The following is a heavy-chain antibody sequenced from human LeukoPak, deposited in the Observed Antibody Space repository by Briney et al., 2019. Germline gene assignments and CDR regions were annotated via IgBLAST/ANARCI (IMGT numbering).Heavy chain of an antibody. J-gene: IGHJ5*02. V-gene: IGHV5-51*01. CDR3: ARRNGRFLNWFDP. Sequence: GESLKISCKGSRYRFTSYWSGWLRQMPGKGLEWMGIIYPGDSDTRYSPSFQGQVTISADKSISTAYLQWSRLKASDTAMYYSARRNGRFLNWFDPWGQGTLVTVSS. CDR1: RYRFTSYW. CDR2: IYPGDSDT. D-gene: IGHD1-26*01.